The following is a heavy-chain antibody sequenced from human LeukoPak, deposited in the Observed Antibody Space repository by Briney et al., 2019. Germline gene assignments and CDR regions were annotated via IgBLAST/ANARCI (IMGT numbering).Heavy chain of an antibody. CDR3: ARAGTPMGIVVVPAAMNFDY. CDR1: GFTFSSYA. J-gene: IGHJ4*02. CDR2: ISYDGSNK. D-gene: IGHD2-2*03. Sequence: GGSLRLSCAASGFTFSSYAMHWVRQAPGKGLEWVAVISYDGSNKYYADSVKGRFTISRDNSKNTLYLQMNSLRAEDTAVYYCARAGTPMGIVVVPAAMNFDYWGQGTLVTVSS. V-gene: IGHV3-30-3*01.